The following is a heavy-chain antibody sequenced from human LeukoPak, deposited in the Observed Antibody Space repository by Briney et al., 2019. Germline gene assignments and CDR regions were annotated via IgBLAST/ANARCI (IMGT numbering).Heavy chain of an antibody. V-gene: IGHV3-11*06. CDR2: ISGSNSYT. Sequence: PGGSLRLSCAASGFTFSDYYMGWIRQAPGKGLECVSYISGSNSYTNYADSVKGRFTISRDNAKNSLYLQMNSLRAEDTAVYYCARVSSSGWNFDYWGQGTLVIVSS. CDR3: ARVSSSGWNFDY. CDR1: GFTFSDYY. D-gene: IGHD6-19*01. J-gene: IGHJ4*02.